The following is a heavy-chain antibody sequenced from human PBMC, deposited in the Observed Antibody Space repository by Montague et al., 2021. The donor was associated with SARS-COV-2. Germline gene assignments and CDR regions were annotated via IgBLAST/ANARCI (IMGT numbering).Heavy chain of an antibody. CDR3: ARVRITMIVVVDAFDI. D-gene: IGHD3-22*01. CDR2: IYYSGST. Sequence: TLSLTCTVSGGSISSGGYYWSWIRQHPGKGLEWIWYIYYSGSTYYNPSLKSRVTISVDTSKNQFSLKLSSVTAADTAVYYCARVRITMIVVVDAFDIWGQGTMVTVSS. V-gene: IGHV4-31*03. J-gene: IGHJ3*02. CDR1: GGSISSGGYY.